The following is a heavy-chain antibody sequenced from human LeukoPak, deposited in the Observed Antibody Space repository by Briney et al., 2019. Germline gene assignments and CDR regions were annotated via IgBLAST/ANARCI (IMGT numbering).Heavy chain of an antibody. D-gene: IGHD5-12*01. J-gene: IGHJ4*02. Sequence: GRSLRLSCAASGFTFSSYAMHWVRQAPGKGLEWVAVISYDGSNKYYADSVKGRFTISRDNSKNTLYLQMNSLRAEDTAVYYCAKDRGYDLGPDYWGQGTLVTVSS. V-gene: IGHV3-30-3*01. CDR1: GFTFSSYA. CDR2: ISYDGSNK. CDR3: AKDRGYDLGPDY.